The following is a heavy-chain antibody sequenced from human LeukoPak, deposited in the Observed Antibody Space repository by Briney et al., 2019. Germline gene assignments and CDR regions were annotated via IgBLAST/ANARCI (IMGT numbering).Heavy chain of an antibody. V-gene: IGHV3-23*01. CDR1: GFTFSNYA. CDR2: ISGSGGTT. Sequence: GGSLRLSCAASGFTFSNYAMSWVRQAPGKGLEWVSAISGSGGTTYYADSVKGRFSISRDNSKNTVYLQMSSLRAEDTAVYYCARSDGSGNWFDPWGQGTLVTVSS. CDR3: ARSDGSGNWFDP. J-gene: IGHJ5*02. D-gene: IGHD3-10*01.